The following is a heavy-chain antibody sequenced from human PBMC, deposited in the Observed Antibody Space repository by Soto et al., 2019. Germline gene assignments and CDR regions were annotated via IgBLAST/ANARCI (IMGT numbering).Heavy chain of an antibody. Sequence: GGSLSLSCAASGFSFNDYAMTWVRQAPGKGLEWVSAINDDGDSTYYADSVKGRFTISRDNSKNTVFLEMNSLRAEDTAAYHCAKVVFMTAVYYALDIWGQVTMVTVS. CDR2: INDDGDST. J-gene: IGHJ3*02. CDR1: GFSFNDYA. CDR3: AKVVFMTAVYYALDI. D-gene: IGHD3-22*01. V-gene: IGHV3-23*01.